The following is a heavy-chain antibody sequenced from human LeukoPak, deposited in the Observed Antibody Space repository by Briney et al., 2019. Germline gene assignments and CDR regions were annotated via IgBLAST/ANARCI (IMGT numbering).Heavy chain of an antibody. CDR3: ARDSRPQYYYDSSGHDDAFDI. CDR2: IIPIFGTA. V-gene: IGHV1-69*05. CDR1: GGTFSSYA. Sequence: SVKVSCKASGGTFSSYAISWVRQAPGQWLEWMGGIIPIFGTANYAQKFQGRVTITTDESTSTAYMELSSLRSEDTAVYYCARDSRPQYYYDSSGHDDAFDIWGQGTMVTVSS. D-gene: IGHD3-22*01. J-gene: IGHJ3*02.